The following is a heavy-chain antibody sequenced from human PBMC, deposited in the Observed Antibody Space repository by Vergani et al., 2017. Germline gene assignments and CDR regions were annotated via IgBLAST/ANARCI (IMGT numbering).Heavy chain of an antibody. Sequence: QVQLQESGPGLVKPSQTLSLTCPVSGGSISSGYYYWGWIRPPPGKGLEWIGYIYYSGNTYYNPSLKRRVTISVDTSKNQFSLKLSSVTAADTAVYYCARVDSNDACDIWGQGTMVTVSS. CDR3: ARVDSNDACDI. CDR2: IYYSGNT. CDR1: GGSISSGYYY. D-gene: IGHD2-2*03. V-gene: IGHV4-30-4*08. J-gene: IGHJ3*02.